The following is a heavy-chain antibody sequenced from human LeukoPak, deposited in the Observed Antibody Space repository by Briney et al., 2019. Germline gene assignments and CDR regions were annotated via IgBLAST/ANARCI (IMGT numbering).Heavy chain of an antibody. V-gene: IGHV1-8*01. CDR2: MNPNSGNT. Sequence: ASVKVSCKASGYTLTSYDINWVRQATGQGLEWMGWMNPNSGNTGYAQKFQGRVTMTRNTSISTAYMELSSLRSEDTAVYYCARGPRRDGYNWRAPASYYMDVWGEGTTVTVSS. D-gene: IGHD5-24*01. CDR1: GYTLTSYD. J-gene: IGHJ6*03. CDR3: ARGPRRDGYNWRAPASYYMDV.